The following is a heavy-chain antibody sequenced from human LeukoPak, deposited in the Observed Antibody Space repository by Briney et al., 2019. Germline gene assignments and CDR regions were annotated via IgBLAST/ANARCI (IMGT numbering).Heavy chain of an antibody. J-gene: IGHJ4*02. CDR3: ATPERSDTSGYYY. Sequence: GGSLRLSCAASGFIVSSHYMSWIRQAPGKGLEWVSVPHSDGTIHYVDSVKGRFTISRDNSKNTLYLQMNGLRAEDTAVYYCATPERSDTSGYYYWGQGTLVTVSS. CDR1: GFIVSSHY. D-gene: IGHD3-22*01. CDR2: PHSDGTI. V-gene: IGHV3-53*01.